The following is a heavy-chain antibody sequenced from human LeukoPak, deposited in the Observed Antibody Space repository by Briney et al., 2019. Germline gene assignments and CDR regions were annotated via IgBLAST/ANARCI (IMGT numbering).Heavy chain of an antibody. CDR1: GFTFSSYS. V-gene: IGHV3-23*01. Sequence: TGGSLRLSCAASGFTFSSYSMNWVRQAPGKGLEWVSGISGSGGVTYYADSVKGRFSISRDNSKNTVFLQMNSLRVEDTALYYCAKGVPGSGWYSGFDAFDIWGQGTMVTVSS. CDR2: ISGSGGVT. D-gene: IGHD6-19*01. J-gene: IGHJ3*02. CDR3: AKGVPGSGWYSGFDAFDI.